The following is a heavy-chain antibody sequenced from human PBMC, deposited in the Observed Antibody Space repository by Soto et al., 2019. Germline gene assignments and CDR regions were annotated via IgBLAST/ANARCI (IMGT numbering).Heavy chain of an antibody. CDR3: ARDVDSGYEDYYYFDY. Sequence: QVQLVESGGGLVKPGGSLRLSCAASGFTFSDYYMSWIRQAPGKGLEWVSYISSSGSTIYYVDSVNGRFTISRDNAKNSLYLQMNSLRADDTAVYYCARDVDSGYEDYYYFDYWGQGTLVTVSS. V-gene: IGHV3-11*01. CDR1: GFTFSDYY. J-gene: IGHJ4*02. CDR2: ISSSGSTI. D-gene: IGHD5-12*01.